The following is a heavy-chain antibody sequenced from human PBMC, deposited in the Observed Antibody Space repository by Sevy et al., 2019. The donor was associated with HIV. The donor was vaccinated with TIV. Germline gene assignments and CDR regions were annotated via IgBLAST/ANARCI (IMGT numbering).Heavy chain of an antibody. J-gene: IGHJ6*02. CDR3: ARGEAIFDYGMDV. Sequence: ASVKVSCKASGGTFSSYAIRWVRQAPGQRLEWMGGIIPIFGTANYAQKFQGRVTITADESTSTAYMELSSLRSEDTAVYYCARGEAIFDYGMDVWGQGTTVTVSS. CDR2: IIPIFGTA. CDR1: GGTFSSYA. D-gene: IGHD3-3*01. V-gene: IGHV1-69*13.